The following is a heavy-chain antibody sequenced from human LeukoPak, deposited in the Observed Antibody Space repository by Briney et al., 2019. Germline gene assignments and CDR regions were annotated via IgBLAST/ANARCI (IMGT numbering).Heavy chain of an antibody. D-gene: IGHD5-18*01. CDR2: INHSGST. CDR1: GGSFSGYY. Sequence: SETLSLTCAVYGGSFSGYYWSWIRQPPGKGLEWIGEINHSGSTNYNPSLKSRVTISVDTSKNQFSLKPSSVTAADTAVYYCARGGVRGYSYGYRYFDYWGQGTLVTVSS. J-gene: IGHJ4*02. CDR3: ARGGVRGYSYGYRYFDY. V-gene: IGHV4-34*01.